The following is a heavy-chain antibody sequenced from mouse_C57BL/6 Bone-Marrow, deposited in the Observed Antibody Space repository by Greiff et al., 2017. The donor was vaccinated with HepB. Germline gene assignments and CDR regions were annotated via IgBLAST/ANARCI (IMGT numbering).Heavy chain of an antibody. CDR1: GYSITSGYY. D-gene: IGHD1-1*01. J-gene: IGHJ2*01. Sequence: ESGPGLVKPSQSLSLTCSVTGYSITSGYYWNWIRQFPGNKLEWMGYISYDGSNNYNPSLKNRISITRDTSKNQFFLKLNSVTTEDTATYYCARGGTTVVAYYFDYWGQGTTLTVSS. CDR3: ARGGTTVVAYYFDY. V-gene: IGHV3-6*01. CDR2: ISYDGSN.